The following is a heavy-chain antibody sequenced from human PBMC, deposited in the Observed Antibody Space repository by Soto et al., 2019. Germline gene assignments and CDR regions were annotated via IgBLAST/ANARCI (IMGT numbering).Heavy chain of an antibody. Sequence: PGGSLRLSCAAAGFTFSAYWMTWVRQAPGKGLEWVANIKQDGSETYYVDSVKGRFTISRDNAKSSLYLQMNSLRAEDTAVYYCAKVRADYYDSSGPIDYWGQGTLVTVSS. CDR1: GFTFSAYW. CDR3: AKVRADYYDSSGPIDY. V-gene: IGHV3-7*03. J-gene: IGHJ4*02. D-gene: IGHD3-22*01. CDR2: IKQDGSET.